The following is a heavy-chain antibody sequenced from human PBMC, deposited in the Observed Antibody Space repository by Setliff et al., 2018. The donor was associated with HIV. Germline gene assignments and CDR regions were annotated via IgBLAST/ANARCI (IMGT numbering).Heavy chain of an antibody. Sequence: ASVKVSCKASGYTFTQYYIHWVRQAPGQGLEWMGIINPSGGSTGYAQKFQGRVTVTSDTSTSTLHMELSSLRSDDTAVYYCVRDLGSITLFGVVIQGAFDIWGQGTMVTVSS. J-gene: IGHJ3*02. CDR2: INPSGGST. CDR1: GYTFTQYY. V-gene: IGHV1-46*01. D-gene: IGHD3-3*01. CDR3: VRDLGSITLFGVVIQGAFDI.